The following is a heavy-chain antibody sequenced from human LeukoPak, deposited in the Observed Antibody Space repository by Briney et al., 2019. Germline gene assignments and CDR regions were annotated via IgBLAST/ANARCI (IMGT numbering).Heavy chain of an antibody. J-gene: IGHJ6*03. CDR2: IHYGGST. Sequence: PSETLSLTCSFSGGSISSSSYYWGWIRQPPGKGLEWIGSIHYGGSTYYNPSLKSRVTISVDTSKNQFSLKLSSVTAADTAVYYCAREAVAEDYYMDVWGKGTTVTVSS. V-gene: IGHV4-39*07. CDR3: AREAVAEDYYMDV. D-gene: IGHD6-19*01. CDR1: GGSISSSSYY.